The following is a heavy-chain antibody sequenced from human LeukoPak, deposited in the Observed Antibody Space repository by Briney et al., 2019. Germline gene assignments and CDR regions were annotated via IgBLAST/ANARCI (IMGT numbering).Heavy chain of an antibody. CDR3: AKDGTSSWFGEAT. CDR2: ISTDGSHK. Sequence: GGSLRLSCAASGFTFSDYGMQWVRQAPGQGLEWVALISTDGSHKDYADSVKGRFTLSRDNSKNTLYLQMNSLRVEDTAVYYCAKDGTSSWFGEATWGQGTLVTVSS. D-gene: IGHD6-13*01. J-gene: IGHJ5*02. V-gene: IGHV3-30*18. CDR1: GFTFSDYG.